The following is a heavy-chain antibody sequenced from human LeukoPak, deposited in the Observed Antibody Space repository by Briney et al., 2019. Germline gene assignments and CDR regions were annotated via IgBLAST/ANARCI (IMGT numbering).Heavy chain of an antibody. J-gene: IGHJ4*02. CDR2: IIPIFGTA. V-gene: IGHV1-69*13. CDR3: ARGNPYYQYSSGWYGVDY. D-gene: IGHD6-19*01. Sequence: SVKVSCKASGGTFSSYAINWVRQAPGQGLEWMGGIIPIFGTANYAQKFQGRVTITADESTSTAYMELSSLRSEDTAVYYCARGNPYYQYSSGWYGVDYWGQGTLVTVSS. CDR1: GGTFSSYA.